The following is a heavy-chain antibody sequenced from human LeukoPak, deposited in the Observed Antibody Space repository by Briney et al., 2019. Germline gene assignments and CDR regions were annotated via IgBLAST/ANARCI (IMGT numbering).Heavy chain of an antibody. CDR2: IYYSGST. V-gene: IGHV4-59*01. J-gene: IGHJ6*03. Sequence: SSETLSLTCTVSGGSISSYYWSRIRQPPGKGLEWIGYIYYSGSTNYNPSLKSRVTISVDTSKNQFSLKLSSVTAADTAVYYCARRAVATIKAYYYYMDVWGKGTTVTVSS. D-gene: IGHD5-24*01. CDR1: GGSISSYY. CDR3: ARRAVATIKAYYYYMDV.